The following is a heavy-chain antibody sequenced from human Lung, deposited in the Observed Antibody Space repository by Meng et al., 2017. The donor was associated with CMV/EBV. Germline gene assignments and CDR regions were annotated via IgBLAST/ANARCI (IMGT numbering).Heavy chain of an antibody. CDR3: ARLKNYYDSSGYLNDAFDI. Sequence: SXXGSGYSLTSYWIGWVRQMPGKGLEWMGIIYPGDSDTRYSPSFQGQVTISADKSISTAYLQWSSLKASDTAMYYCARLKNYYDSSGYLNDAFDIWXQGTMVTVSS. CDR2: IYPGDSDT. D-gene: IGHD3-22*01. CDR1: GYSLTSYW. V-gene: IGHV5-51*01. J-gene: IGHJ3*02.